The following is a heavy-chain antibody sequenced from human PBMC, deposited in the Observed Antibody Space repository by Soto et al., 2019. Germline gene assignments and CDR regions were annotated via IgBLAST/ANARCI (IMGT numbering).Heavy chain of an antibody. CDR1: GFTFSSYA. CDR2: ISSNGGST. Sequence: GGALRLSCAASGFTFSSYAMHWVRQAPGKGLEYVSAISSNGGSTYYATSVKGRFTISRDNSKNTLYLQMGSLRAEDMAVYYCARVVVRVPAAIAYYYYYMDVWGKGTTVTVSS. D-gene: IGHD2-2*01. V-gene: IGHV3-64*01. J-gene: IGHJ6*03. CDR3: ARVVVRVPAAIAYYYYYMDV.